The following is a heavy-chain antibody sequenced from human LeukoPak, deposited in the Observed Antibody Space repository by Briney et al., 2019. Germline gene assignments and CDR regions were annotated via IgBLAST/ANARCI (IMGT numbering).Heavy chain of an antibody. CDR1: GFTFSSYA. Sequence: PGGSLRLSCAASGFTFSSYAMHWVRRAPGKGLEWVAVISYDGSNKYYADSVKGRFTISRDNSKNTLYLQMNSLRAEDTAVYYCARGLPMTATDAFDIWGQGTMVTVSS. J-gene: IGHJ3*02. CDR2: ISYDGSNK. D-gene: IGHD2-21*02. V-gene: IGHV3-30*04. CDR3: ARGLPMTATDAFDI.